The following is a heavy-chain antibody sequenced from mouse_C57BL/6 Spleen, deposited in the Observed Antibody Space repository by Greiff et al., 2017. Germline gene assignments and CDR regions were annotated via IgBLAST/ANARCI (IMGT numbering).Heavy chain of an antibody. CDR3: ARSLYDYIYYYAMDY. CDR2: IWSGGST. J-gene: IGHJ4*01. Sequence: QVQLKESGPGLVQPSQSLSITCTVSGFSLTSYGVHWVRQSPGKGLEWLGVIWSGGSTDYNAAFISRLSISKDNSKSQVFFKMNSLQADDTAIYYCARSLYDYIYYYAMDYWGQGTSVTVSS. V-gene: IGHV2-2*01. CDR1: GFSLTSYG. D-gene: IGHD2-4*01.